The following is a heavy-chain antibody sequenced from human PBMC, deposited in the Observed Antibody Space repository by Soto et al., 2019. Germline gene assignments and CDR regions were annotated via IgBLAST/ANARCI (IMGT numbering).Heavy chain of an antibody. CDR1: GFNVSAYT. CDR3: ARWEQPLFNY. V-gene: IGHV3-30-3*01. J-gene: IGHJ4*02. Sequence: QVKLVESGGGVVQPGRSLRLSCAASGFNVSAYTMHWVRQAPGKGLEWVAVISSDGNHKYYTDSVKGRFTISRDTSTNTLYLQMNSLRAEDTAVYYCARWEQPLFNYWGQGTLVTLSS. D-gene: IGHD1-26*01. CDR2: ISSDGNHK.